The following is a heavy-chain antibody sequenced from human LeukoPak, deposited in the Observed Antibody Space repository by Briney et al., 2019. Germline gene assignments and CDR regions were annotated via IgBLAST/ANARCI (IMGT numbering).Heavy chain of an antibody. Sequence: SETLSLTCTVSGGSISSYYWSWLRQPPGKGLEWIGYIYYSGSTNYNPSLKSRVTISVDTSKNQFSLKLSSVTAADTAVYYCARDMRGEYCSSTSCPPNPGYYYYYMDVWGKGTTVTVS. D-gene: IGHD2-2*01. CDR1: GGSISSYY. V-gene: IGHV4-59*01. CDR3: ARDMRGEYCSSTSCPPNPGYYYYYMDV. CDR2: IYYSGST. J-gene: IGHJ6*03.